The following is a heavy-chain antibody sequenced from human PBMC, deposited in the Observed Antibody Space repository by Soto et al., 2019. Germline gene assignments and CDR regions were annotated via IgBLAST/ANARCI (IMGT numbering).Heavy chain of an antibody. D-gene: IGHD6-13*01. Sequence: SETLSLTCTVSDGSISSYYWSWIRQHPGKGLEWIGYIYYSGSTYYNPSLKSRVTISVDTSKNQFSLKLSSVTAADTAVYYCARRVAAAGTGWFDPWGQGTLVTVSS. J-gene: IGHJ5*02. CDR2: IYYSGST. V-gene: IGHV4-59*04. CDR1: DGSISSYY. CDR3: ARRVAAAGTGWFDP.